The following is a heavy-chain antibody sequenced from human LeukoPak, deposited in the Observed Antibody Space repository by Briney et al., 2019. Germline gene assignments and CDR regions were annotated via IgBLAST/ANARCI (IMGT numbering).Heavy chain of an antibody. CDR2: IYPGDSDT. D-gene: IGHD6-13*01. Sequence: GESLKISCKGSGYSFISYWIGWVRQMPGKGLEWMGIIYPGDSDTRYSPSFQGQVTISADKSTRNAHLQWSSLKASDTAMYYCASRGAGTGSWFDPWGQGTLVIVSS. CDR1: GYSFISYW. J-gene: IGHJ5*02. CDR3: ASRGAGTGSWFDP. V-gene: IGHV5-51*01.